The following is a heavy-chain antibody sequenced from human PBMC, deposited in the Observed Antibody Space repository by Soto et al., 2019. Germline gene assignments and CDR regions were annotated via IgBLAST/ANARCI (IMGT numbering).Heavy chain of an antibody. CDR1: GFTFSYYV. CDR3: AKIFWGGYCTTASCYVLDY. CDR2: ILHDGSNE. Sequence: GGSLRLSCAASGFTFSYYVMHWVRQAPGKGLEWVAVILHDGSNEYYADSVKGRFTVSRDNAKNTLYLQMNSLRAEDTAVYYCAKIFWGGYCTTASCYVLDYWGLGTMVTVSS. V-gene: IGHV3-30*18. J-gene: IGHJ4*02. D-gene: IGHD2-2*03.